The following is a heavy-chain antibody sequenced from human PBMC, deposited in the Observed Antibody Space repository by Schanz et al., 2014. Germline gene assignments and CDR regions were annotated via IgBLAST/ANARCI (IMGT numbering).Heavy chain of an antibody. J-gene: IGHJ3*01. CDR3: ARDPWVGEKDAFDF. Sequence: QVQLQESGPGLVRPSETLSLTCTVSGDSITHFYWSWIRQSPGKGLEWIGSIYYSGTTNYSPSLNSRVTISLDMSKKSFSLNLSSVTTADAAVYYCARDPWVGEKDAFDFWGQGTMVIGSS. CDR1: GDSITHFY. V-gene: IGHV4-59*01. CDR2: IYYSGTT. D-gene: IGHD3-10*01.